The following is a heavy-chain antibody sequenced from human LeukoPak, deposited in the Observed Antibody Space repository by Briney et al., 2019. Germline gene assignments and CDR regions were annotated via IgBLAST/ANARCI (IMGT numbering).Heavy chain of an antibody. CDR3: ARGRDGYNNY. CDR2: INHGGST. Sequence: SETLSLTCAVCGGSFSGYCWSWNRQPPGKGLEWIGEINHGGSTNCNPSLKSRVTISIDTSKNQFSLKLNSVTAADTAVYYCARGRDGYNNYWGQGTLVTASS. J-gene: IGHJ4*02. D-gene: IGHD5-24*01. V-gene: IGHV4-34*01. CDR1: GGSFSGYC.